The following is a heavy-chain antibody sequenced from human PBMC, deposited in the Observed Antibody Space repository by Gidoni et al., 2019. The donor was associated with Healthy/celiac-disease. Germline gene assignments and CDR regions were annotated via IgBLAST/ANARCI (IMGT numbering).Heavy chain of an antibody. J-gene: IGHJ6*02. D-gene: IGHD2-2*01. V-gene: IGHV1-69*01. Sequence: QVQLVQSGAEVKKPGSSVKVSCKASGGTFSSSALSLVRPPPGQGLEWMGGIIPIFGTANYAQKFQGRVTITADESTSTAYMELSSLRSEDTAVYYCARDLFISGGIVVPAAETRNYYYYGMDVWGQGTTVTVSS. CDR3: ARDLFISGGIVVPAAETRNYYYYGMDV. CDR2: IIPIFGTA. CDR1: GGTFSSSA.